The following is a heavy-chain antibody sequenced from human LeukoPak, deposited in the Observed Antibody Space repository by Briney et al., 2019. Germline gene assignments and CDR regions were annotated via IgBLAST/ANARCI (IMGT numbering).Heavy chain of an antibody. V-gene: IGHV3-21*01. Sequence: GGSLRLSCAASGFTFSSYSMNWVRQAPGKGLEWVSSISSSSSYIYYADSVKGRFTISRDNAKNSLYLQMNSLRAEDTAVYYCAKAPVTSCRGAYCYPFDYWGQGTLVTVSS. CDR3: AKAPVTSCRGAYCYPFDY. J-gene: IGHJ4*02. CDR2: ISSSSSYI. CDR1: GFTFSSYS. D-gene: IGHD2-21*01.